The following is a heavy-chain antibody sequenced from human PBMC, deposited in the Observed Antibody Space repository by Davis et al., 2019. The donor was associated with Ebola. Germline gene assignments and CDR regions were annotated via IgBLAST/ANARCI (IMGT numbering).Heavy chain of an antibody. J-gene: IGHJ6*02. CDR1: GVSVGSTSYY. V-gene: IGHV4-61*01. CDR3: ARDSYSYGMDV. CDR2: IYYSGST. Sequence: SETLSLTCNVSGVSVGSTSYYWSWIRQPPGKGLEWIGYIYYSGSTNYNPSLKSRVTISVDTSKNQFSLKLSSVTAADTAVYYCARDSYSYGMDVWGQGTTVTVSS. D-gene: IGHD2-21*01.